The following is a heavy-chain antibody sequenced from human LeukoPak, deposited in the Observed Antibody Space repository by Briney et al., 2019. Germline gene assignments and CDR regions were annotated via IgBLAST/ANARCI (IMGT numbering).Heavy chain of an antibody. D-gene: IGHD6-19*01. CDR1: GFTFDDYG. J-gene: IGHJ4*02. CDR3: ARVSVAAQKRAYYFDY. Sequence: GGSLRLSCAASGFTFDDYGLSWVRQAPGKGLEWVSSISSSSSYIYYADSVKGRFTISRDNAKNSLYLQMNSLRAEDTAVYYCARVSVAAQKRAYYFDYWAREPWSPSPQ. CDR2: ISSSSSYI. V-gene: IGHV3-21*01.